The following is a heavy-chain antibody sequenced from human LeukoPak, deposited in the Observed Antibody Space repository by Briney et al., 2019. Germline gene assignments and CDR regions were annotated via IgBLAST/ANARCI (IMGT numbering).Heavy chain of an antibody. CDR3: ARVPTPRFRGVIISP. J-gene: IGHJ5*02. CDR2: IYSGGST. Sequence: QAGGSLRLSCAASGFTVSSNYMSWVRQAPGKGLEWVSVIYSGGSTYYADSVKGRFTISRHNSKNTLYLQMNSLRAEDTAVYYCARVPTPRFRGVIISPWGQGTLVTVSS. CDR1: GFTVSSNY. D-gene: IGHD3-10*01. V-gene: IGHV3-53*04.